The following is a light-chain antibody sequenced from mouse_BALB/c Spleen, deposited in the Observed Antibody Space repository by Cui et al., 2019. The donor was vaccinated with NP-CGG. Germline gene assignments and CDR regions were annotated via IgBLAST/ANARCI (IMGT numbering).Light chain of an antibody. CDR1: TGAVTTSNY. V-gene: IGLV1*01. J-gene: IGLJ1*01. Sequence: QAVLTQESAPTTSPGETVTLTCRSSTGAVTTSNYANWVQEKPDHLFTGLIGGTNNRAPGVPARFSGSLIGDKAALTITGAQTEDEARYFCALWYSNHWVFGGGTKVTVL. CDR3: ALWYSNHWV. CDR2: GTN.